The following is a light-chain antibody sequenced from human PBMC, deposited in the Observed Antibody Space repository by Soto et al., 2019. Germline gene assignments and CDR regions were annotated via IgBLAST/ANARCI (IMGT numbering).Light chain of an antibody. J-gene: IGKJ1*01. Sequence: DIQMPQSPSSLSASVGDSFTITCQASQDISNYLNWYQQKLGKAPKLLIYDASNLETGVPSRFSGSGSGTDFTLTISSLQPEDFATYSCQQSYNSPQTFGRGTKVDIK. CDR1: QDISNY. CDR3: QQSYNSPQT. V-gene: IGKV1-39*01. CDR2: DAS.